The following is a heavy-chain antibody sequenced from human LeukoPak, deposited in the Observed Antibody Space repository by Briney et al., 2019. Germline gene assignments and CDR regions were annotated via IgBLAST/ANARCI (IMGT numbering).Heavy chain of an antibody. CDR2: IYYRGSN. CDR3: ARDHLGWFDP. V-gene: IGHV4-59*01. J-gene: IGHJ5*02. Sequence: SETLSLTCTVWGGSISSYYWSWIRQPPGKGLEGIGYIYYRGSNNYNPSRKSRVPISVGTSKKQFFPKLSSVTAADTAVYYCARDHLGWFDPWGQGTLVTVSS. CDR1: GGSISSYY.